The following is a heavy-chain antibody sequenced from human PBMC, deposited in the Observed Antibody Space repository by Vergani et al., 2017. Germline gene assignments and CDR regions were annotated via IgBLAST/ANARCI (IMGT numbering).Heavy chain of an antibody. CDR3: AREGETYYYDSSGYSGAFDI. J-gene: IGHJ3*02. CDR1: GGTFSSYA. Sequence: QVQLVQSGAEVKKPGSSVKVSCKASGGTFSSYAISWVRQAPGQGLEWMGGIIPIFGTANSAQKFQGRVTITADESTSTAYMELSSLRSEDTAVYYCAREGETYYYDSSGYSGAFDIWGQGTMVTVSS. CDR2: IIPIFGTA. D-gene: IGHD3-22*01. V-gene: IGHV1-69*01.